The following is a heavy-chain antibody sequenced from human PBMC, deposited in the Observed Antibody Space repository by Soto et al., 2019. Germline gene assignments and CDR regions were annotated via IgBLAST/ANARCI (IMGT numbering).Heavy chain of an antibody. CDR1: GFTVSSNY. D-gene: IGHD2-8*01. J-gene: IGHJ4*02. CDR3: ARDKGWYAN. V-gene: IGHV3-53*01. Sequence: EVQLVESGGGLIQPGGSLRLSCAASGFTVSSNYMSWVRQAPGTGMEWVSVMYSGGSTYYAYSVTGRVTISRDNSKNTLYLQMSSLRAEDTAVYYCARDKGWYANWGQGTLVTVAS. CDR2: MYSGGST.